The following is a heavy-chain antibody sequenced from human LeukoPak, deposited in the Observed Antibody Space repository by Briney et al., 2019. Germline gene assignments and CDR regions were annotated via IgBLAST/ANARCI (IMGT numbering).Heavy chain of an antibody. Sequence: GGTLRLSCAASGFTFSSYGMSWVRQAPGKGLEWVSAIETGGASTYYADSVKGRFSISRDNSKNTLYLQMNSLRAEDTAVYYCAKMLRWLQFADWGQGTLVTVSS. J-gene: IGHJ4*02. CDR3: AKMLRWLQFAD. V-gene: IGHV3-23*05. CDR1: GFTFSSYG. CDR2: IETGGAST. D-gene: IGHD5-24*01.